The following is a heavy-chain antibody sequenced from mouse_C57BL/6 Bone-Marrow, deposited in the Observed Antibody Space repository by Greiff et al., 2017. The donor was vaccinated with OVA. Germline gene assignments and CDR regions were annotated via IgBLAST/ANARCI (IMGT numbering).Heavy chain of an antibody. V-gene: IGHV3-6*01. CDR3: ARAPTGTNYAMDY. Sequence: ESGPGLVKPSQSLSLTCSVTGYSITSGYYWNWIRQFPGNKLEWMGYISYDGSNNYNPSLKNRISITRDTSKNQFFLKLNSVTTEDTATYYCARAPTGTNYAMDYWGQGTSVTVSS. D-gene: IGHD4-1*02. J-gene: IGHJ4*01. CDR1: GYSITSGYY. CDR2: ISYDGSN.